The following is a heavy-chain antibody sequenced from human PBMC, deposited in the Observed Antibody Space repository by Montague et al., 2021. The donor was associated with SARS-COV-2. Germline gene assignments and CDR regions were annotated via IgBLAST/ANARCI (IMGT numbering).Heavy chain of an antibody. CDR3: ARLLRSCTNGVCRTYHYYAMDV. CDR2: IYYSGST. D-gene: IGHD2-8*01. CDR1: GGSISGYY. Sequence: SETLSLTCTVSGGSISGYYWSWIRQPPGKGLEWIGYIYYSGSTKXNPSLKSRVSVSVDRAKSQVSLKLSSVTAADTAVYYCARLLRSCTNGVCRTYHYYAMDVWGQGTTVTVSS. V-gene: IGHV4-59*01. J-gene: IGHJ6*02.